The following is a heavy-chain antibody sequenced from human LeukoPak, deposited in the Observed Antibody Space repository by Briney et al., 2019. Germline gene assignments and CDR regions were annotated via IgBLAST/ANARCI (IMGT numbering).Heavy chain of an antibody. V-gene: IGHV3-23*01. CDR2: ISGSGGST. CDR1: GFTFSSYA. CDR3: AKDVSIVVVPAAISAQAFDI. Sequence: QAGGSLRLSCAASGFTFSSYALSWVRQAPGKGLEWVSAISGSGGSTYYADSVKGRFTISRDNSKNTLYLQMNSLRAEDTAVYYCAKDVSIVVVPAAISAQAFDIWGQGTMVTVSS. D-gene: IGHD2-2*01. J-gene: IGHJ3*02.